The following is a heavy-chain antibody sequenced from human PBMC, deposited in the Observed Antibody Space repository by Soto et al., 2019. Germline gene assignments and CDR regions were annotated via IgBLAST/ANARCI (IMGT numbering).Heavy chain of an antibody. V-gene: IGHV3-23*01. CDR1: GFTFSSYA. J-gene: IGHJ4*02. D-gene: IGHD2-15*01. Sequence: GGSLRLSCAASGFTFSSYAMSWVRQAPGKGLEWVSAISGRGGSTYYADSVKGRFTISRDNSKNTLYLQMNSLRAEDTAVYYCAKWAPGGTHCSGGSCYSDYWGQGTLVTVSS. CDR2: ISGRGGST. CDR3: AKWAPGGTHCSGGSCYSDY.